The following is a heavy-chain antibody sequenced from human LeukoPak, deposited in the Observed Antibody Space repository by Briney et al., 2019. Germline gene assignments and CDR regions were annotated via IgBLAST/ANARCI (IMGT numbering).Heavy chain of an antibody. CDR3: VREAVMPLAPSTIGTSGRPLYEYYGLDV. D-gene: IGHD6-13*01. J-gene: IGHJ6*02. CDR1: GFTFDNFP. V-gene: IGHV3-30*14. Sequence: PGRFLRLSCAASGFTFDNFPLHWVRQAPGKGLEWVAAISYDGVNKYYADSVKGRFIISRDTSKNTVYLQMNSLGAEDTAVYYCVREAVMPLAPSTIGTSGRPLYEYYGLDVWGQGTTVTVSS. CDR2: ISYDGVNK.